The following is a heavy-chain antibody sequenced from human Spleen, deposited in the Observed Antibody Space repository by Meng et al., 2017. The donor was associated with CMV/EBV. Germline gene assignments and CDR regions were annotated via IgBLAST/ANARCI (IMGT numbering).Heavy chain of an antibody. CDR2: IHPHRGDT. D-gene: IGHD7-27*01. CDR3: ARDNNWGPDY. CDR1: GYSFTDYY. Sequence: ASVKVSCKASGYSFTDYYVHWVRQAPGQGLEWMGWIHPHRGDTNYAQQFQGRVTLTRDTSINTGYMKLTRLTSDDTAVYYCARDNNWGPDYWGQGTLVTVSS. V-gene: IGHV1-2*02. J-gene: IGHJ4*02.